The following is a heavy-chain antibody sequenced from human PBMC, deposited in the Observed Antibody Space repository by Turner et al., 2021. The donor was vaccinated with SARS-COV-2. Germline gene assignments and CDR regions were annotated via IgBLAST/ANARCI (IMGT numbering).Heavy chain of an antibody. Sequence: QVQLVQSGAEVKKPGSSVKVSCKASGGTFSSDAISWVRQAPGQGLEWMGGIIPIFGTANYAQKFQGRVTITADKSTSTAYMEMSSLRSEDTAVYYCARGATMVRGVIENLYYYYYGMDVWGQGTTVTVSS. CDR2: IIPIFGTA. CDR1: GGTFSSDA. V-gene: IGHV1-69*06. D-gene: IGHD3-10*01. CDR3: ARGATMVRGVIENLYYYYYGMDV. J-gene: IGHJ6*02.